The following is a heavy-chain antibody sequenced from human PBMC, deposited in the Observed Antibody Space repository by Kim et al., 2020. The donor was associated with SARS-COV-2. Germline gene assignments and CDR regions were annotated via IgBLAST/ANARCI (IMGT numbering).Heavy chain of an antibody. CDR3: AGRPSSSWSYWYFDL. V-gene: IGHV4-39*01. J-gene: IGHJ2*01. CDR2: IYYSGST. CDR1: GGSISSSNYW. Sequence: SETLSLTCTVSGGSISSSNYWWGWIRQPPGKGLEWIGSIYYSGSTYYNPSLKSRVTISVDTSKNQVSLKLSSVTAADTAVYYCAGRPSSSWSYWYFDLWGRGTLVTVSS. D-gene: IGHD6-13*01.